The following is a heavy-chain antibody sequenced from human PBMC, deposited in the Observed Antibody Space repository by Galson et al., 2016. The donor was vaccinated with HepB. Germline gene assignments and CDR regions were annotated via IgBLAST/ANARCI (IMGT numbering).Heavy chain of an antibody. CDR1: GLTFSSYD. D-gene: IGHD2-21*02. Sequence: SLRLSCAASGLTFSSYDMHWVRQVSGKGLEWVSVIGTSGVTFYPGSVKGRFTVSRENAKNSLYLEMSGLSAADTAVYYCARGGGRMETGDLFLDYWGQGILVTVSS. CDR2: IGTSGVT. J-gene: IGHJ4*02. CDR3: ARGGGRMETGDLFLDY. V-gene: IGHV3-13*01.